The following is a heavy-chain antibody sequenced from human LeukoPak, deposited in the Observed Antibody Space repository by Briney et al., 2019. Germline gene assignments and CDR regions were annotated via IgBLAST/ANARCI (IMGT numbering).Heavy chain of an antibody. V-gene: IGHV4-59*01. J-gene: IGHJ4*02. CDR3: AAESERWLVRS. Sequence: SETLSLTCTVSGGSISSYYWSWIRQPPGKGLEWIGYIYYSGGTNYNPSLKSRVTISIDTSKNQFSLKLSSVTAADTAVYYCAAESERWLVRSWGQGTLVTVSS. CDR2: IYYSGGT. D-gene: IGHD6-19*01. CDR1: GGSISSYY.